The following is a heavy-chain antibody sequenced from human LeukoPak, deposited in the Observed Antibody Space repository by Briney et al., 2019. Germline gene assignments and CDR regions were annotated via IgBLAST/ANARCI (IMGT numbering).Heavy chain of an antibody. V-gene: IGHV1-2*06. D-gene: IGHD1-1*01. CDR1: GYTFTAQY. CDR3: ASGTTERIDY. CDR2: INPSRGGT. Sequence: ASVKVSCKASGYTFTAQYMHWVRQAPGQGLEWMGRINPSRGGTNYVQKFQGRVTTTRDTSITTAYMELTSLRSDDTAVYYCASGTTERIDYWGQGTLVTVSS. J-gene: IGHJ4*02.